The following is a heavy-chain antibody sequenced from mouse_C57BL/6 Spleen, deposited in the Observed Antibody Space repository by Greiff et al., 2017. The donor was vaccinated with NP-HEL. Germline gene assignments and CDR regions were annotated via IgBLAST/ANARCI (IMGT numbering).Heavy chain of an antibody. D-gene: IGHD2-5*01. J-gene: IGHJ4*01. V-gene: IGHV1-39*01. CDR3: ARSAYYSNYGAYYYAMDY. CDR1: GYSFTDYN. Sequence: EVQLQQSGPELVKPGASVKISCKASGYSFTDYNMNWVKQSNGKSLEWIGVINPNYGTTSYNQKFKGKATLTVDQSSSTAYMQLNSLTSEDSAVYYCARSAYYSNYGAYYYAMDYWGQGTSVTVSS. CDR2: INPNYGTT.